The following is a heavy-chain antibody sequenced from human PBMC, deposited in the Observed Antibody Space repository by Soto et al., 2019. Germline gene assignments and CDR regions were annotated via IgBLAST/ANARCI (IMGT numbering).Heavy chain of an antibody. CDR1: GFTFMDYY. CDR3: AREYYYTMDV. Sequence: QVHLVESGGGLVRPGGSLRLSCEASGFTFMDYYMTWFRQAPGKGLEWLSYIDSSTKYTNYADSVKGRFTISRDNAKNSLYLHMNSLRADDTALYYCAREYYYTMDVWGQGTMVIVSS. CDR2: IDSSTKYT. J-gene: IGHJ6*02. V-gene: IGHV3-11*05.